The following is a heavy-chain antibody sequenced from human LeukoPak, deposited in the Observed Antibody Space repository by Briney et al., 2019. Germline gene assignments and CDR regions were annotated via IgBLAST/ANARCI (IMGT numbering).Heavy chain of an antibody. CDR3: ARERFLDGDYVFDY. D-gene: IGHD4-17*01. CDR1: GFTFSSYA. CDR2: ISYDGKNR. Sequence: GRSLRLSCAASGFTFSSYAMHWVRQAPGKGLEWVAGISYDGKNRYYADSVKGRFTISRDNSKNTLFLQMNSLRAEDTAVYYCARERFLDGDYVFDYWGQGTLVTVSS. V-gene: IGHV3-30*04. J-gene: IGHJ4*02.